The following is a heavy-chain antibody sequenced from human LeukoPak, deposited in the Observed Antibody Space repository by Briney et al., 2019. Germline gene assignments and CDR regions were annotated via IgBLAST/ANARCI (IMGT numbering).Heavy chain of an antibody. CDR3: ARETPTTVSDY. D-gene: IGHD1-1*01. V-gene: IGHV4-39*07. Sequence: SETLSLTCTVSGGSISSSTYYWGWIRQPPGKGLEWIGYIYYSGSTYYNPSLKSRVTISVDTSKNQFSLKLSSVTAADTAVYYCARETPTTVSDYWGQGTLVTVSS. J-gene: IGHJ4*02. CDR2: IYYSGST. CDR1: GGSISSSTYY.